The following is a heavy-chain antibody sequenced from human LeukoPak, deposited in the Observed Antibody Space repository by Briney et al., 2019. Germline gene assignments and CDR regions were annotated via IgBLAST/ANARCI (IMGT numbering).Heavy chain of an antibody. CDR2: IWYDGSNK. J-gene: IGHJ5*02. CDR3: ARDSLPRDFWSGSFDP. D-gene: IGHD3-3*01. Sequence: QPGGSLRLSCAASGFTFSSYGMHWVRQAPGKGLEWVAVIWYDGSNKYYADSVKGRFTISRGNSKNTLYLQMNSLRAEDTAVYYCARDSLPRDFWSGSFDPWGQGTLVTVSS. CDR1: GFTFSSYG. V-gene: IGHV3-33*01.